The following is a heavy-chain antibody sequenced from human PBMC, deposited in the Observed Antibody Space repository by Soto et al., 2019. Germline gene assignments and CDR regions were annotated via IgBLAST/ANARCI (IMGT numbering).Heavy chain of an antibody. Sequence: EVQLVESGGGLVQPGGSLRLSCAASGFTFNSHTMKWVRQAPGKGLEWLSYISDSSSTIYYADSVKGRFTISRDNAKNSLYPQRNSLRAEDTAVYYCAREVGATGYWGQGTLVTVSS. D-gene: IGHD1-26*01. V-gene: IGHV3-48*04. CDR3: AREVGATGY. CDR1: GFTFNSHT. CDR2: ISDSSSTI. J-gene: IGHJ4*02.